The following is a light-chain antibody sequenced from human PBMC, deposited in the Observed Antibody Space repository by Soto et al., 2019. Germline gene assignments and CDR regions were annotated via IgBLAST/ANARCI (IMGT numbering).Light chain of an antibody. CDR1: HNIDTY. CDR3: QQTDSTPLT. V-gene: IGKV1-39*01. CDR2: AAS. J-gene: IGKJ4*01. Sequence: IPMTQSPSSLSASVGDRVTITCRASHNIDTYLNWYQQKPGKAPILLIYAASSLQSGVPSRFSGSGSGTDFTLTISSLQPEDFATYYCQQTDSTPLTFGGGTKVEI.